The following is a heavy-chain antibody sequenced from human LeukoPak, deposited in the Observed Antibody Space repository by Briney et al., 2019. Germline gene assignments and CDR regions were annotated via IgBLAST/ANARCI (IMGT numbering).Heavy chain of an antibody. V-gene: IGHV1-46*01. Sequence: ASVKVSCKASGYTFTSYYMHWVRQAPGQGLEWMGIINPSGGSTNYAQKFQGRVTMTRNTSISTAYMELSSLRSEDTAVYYCARDGMVRGVISDYWGQGTLVTVSS. CDR3: ARDGMVRGVISDY. CDR1: GYTFTSYY. CDR2: INPSGGST. J-gene: IGHJ4*02. D-gene: IGHD3-10*01.